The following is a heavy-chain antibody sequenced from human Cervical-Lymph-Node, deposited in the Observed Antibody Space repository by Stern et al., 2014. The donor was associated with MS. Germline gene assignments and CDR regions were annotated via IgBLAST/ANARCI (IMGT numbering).Heavy chain of an antibody. CDR2: ISAFNGNT. J-gene: IGHJ3*01. D-gene: IGHD2-2*03. CDR3: ARVVLGVGYGAFDL. CDR1: GYTFSDYG. V-gene: IGHV1-18*01. Sequence: QVQLVESGAEVKKPGASVKVSCKASGYTFSDYGLNWVRQAPGQGLEWIGGISAFNGNTNYVQKLQGRVTMTTDASTSTVYMELRGLRSDDTAVYYCARVVLGVGYGAFDLWGQGTMVTVS.